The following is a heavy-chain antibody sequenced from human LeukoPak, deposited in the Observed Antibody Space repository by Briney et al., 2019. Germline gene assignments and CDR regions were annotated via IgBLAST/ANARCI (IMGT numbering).Heavy chain of an antibody. J-gene: IGHJ6*03. CDR3: ARDRRLSGSYYYYYMDV. CDR2: VDASVCT. CDR1: GGSISSGSCD. D-gene: IGHD1-26*01. V-gene: IGHV4-61*02. Sequence: SRTLPLTCTVSGGSISSGSCDWCCVRLPAGWGLEGIGGVDASVCTNYNPSLKSRVTISVDTSKNQCSLKLSSVTAADTAVYYCARDRRLSGSYYYYYMDVRGKGTTVTVSS.